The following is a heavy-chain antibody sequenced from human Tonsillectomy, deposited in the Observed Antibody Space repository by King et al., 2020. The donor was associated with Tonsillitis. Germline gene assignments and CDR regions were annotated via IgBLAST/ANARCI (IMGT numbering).Heavy chain of an antibody. D-gene: IGHD3-22*01. Sequence: VQLVESGGGLVKPGGSLRLSCAASGFTFSDYYMAWIRQAPGQGLEWVAYISSSGSTIYYADSVKGRFTISRDKAKNSVYLQMDSLRAEDTAVYSCARRMYYSESSLDYWGQGALVTVSS. CDR3: ARRMYYSESSLDY. CDR2: ISSSGSTI. V-gene: IGHV3-11*01. J-gene: IGHJ4*02. CDR1: GFTFSDYY.